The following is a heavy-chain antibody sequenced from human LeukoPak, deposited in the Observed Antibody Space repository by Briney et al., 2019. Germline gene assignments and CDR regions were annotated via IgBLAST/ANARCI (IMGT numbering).Heavy chain of an antibody. J-gene: IGHJ5*02. D-gene: IGHD3-22*01. CDR3: ARELGYYDSSAPGGFDP. CDR2: IIPILGIA. V-gene: IGHV1-69*04. Sequence: SVKVSCKASGGTFSSYAISWVRQAPGQGLEWMGRIIPILGIANYAQKFQGRVTITADKSTSTAYMELSSLRFEDTAVYYCARELGYYDSSAPGGFDPWGQGTLVTVSS. CDR1: GGTFSSYA.